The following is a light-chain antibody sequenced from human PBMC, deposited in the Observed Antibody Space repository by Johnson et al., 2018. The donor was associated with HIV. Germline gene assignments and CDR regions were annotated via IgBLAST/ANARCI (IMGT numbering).Light chain of an antibody. CDR2: DNN. V-gene: IGLV1-51*01. J-gene: IGLJ1*01. CDR3: GTWDSSLGAYV. Sequence: QSVLKQPPSVSAAPGQKVTISCSGSSSNIGNNYVSWYQQLPGTAPKLLIYDNNKRPSGIPDRFSGSKYGTSATLVITGLQTGDEADYYGGTWDSSLGAYVVGTGTKVTVL. CDR1: SSNIGNNY.